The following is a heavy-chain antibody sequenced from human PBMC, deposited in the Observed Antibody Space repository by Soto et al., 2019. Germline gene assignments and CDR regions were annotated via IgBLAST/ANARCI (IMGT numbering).Heavy chain of an antibody. V-gene: IGHV3-23*01. Sequence: GSLRLSCAASGFTFSIYGMNWVRQAPGKGLEWVSAISGGGGNTYYADSVKGRFTISRDNSKNTLYLQMNSLRAEDTAVYYCAKELEVVVITTFDYWGQGTLVTVSS. D-gene: IGHD3-22*01. CDR2: ISGGGGNT. J-gene: IGHJ4*02. CDR1: GFTFSIYG. CDR3: AKELEVVVITTFDY.